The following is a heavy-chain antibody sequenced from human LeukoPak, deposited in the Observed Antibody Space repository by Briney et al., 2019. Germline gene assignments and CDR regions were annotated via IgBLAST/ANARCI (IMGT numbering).Heavy chain of an antibody. Sequence: ASVKVSCKASGYTFTSYDINWVRQAPGQGLEWMGWMNPNSGNTGYAQKFQGRVTMTRNTSISTAYMELSSLRSEDTAVYYCARVGRLYGSGSYYTYWGQGTLVTVSS. CDR2: MNPNSGNT. J-gene: IGHJ4*02. CDR1: GYTFTSYD. V-gene: IGHV1-8*01. D-gene: IGHD3-10*01. CDR3: ARVGRLYGSGSYYTY.